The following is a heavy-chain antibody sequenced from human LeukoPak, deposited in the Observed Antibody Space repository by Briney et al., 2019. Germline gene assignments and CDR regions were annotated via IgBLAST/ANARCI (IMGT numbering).Heavy chain of an antibody. CDR3: ASLVWFGDWRFDP. J-gene: IGHJ5*02. CDR2: IYHSGST. V-gene: IGHV4-39*07. D-gene: IGHD3-10*01. CDR1: GGSISSSSYY. Sequence: SETLSLTCTVSGGSISSSSYYWGWIRQPPGKGLEWIGSIYHSGSTYYNPSLKSRVTISVDTSTNQFSLKLSSVTAADTAVYYCASLVWFGDWRFDPWGQGTLVTVSS.